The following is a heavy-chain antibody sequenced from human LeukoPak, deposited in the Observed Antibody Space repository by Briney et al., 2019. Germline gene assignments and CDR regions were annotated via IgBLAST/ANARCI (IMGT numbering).Heavy chain of an antibody. J-gene: IGHJ3*02. V-gene: IGHV3-21*01. Sequence: GGSLRLSCAVSGFTFSSYSMNWVRQAPGKGLEWVSFITSSSSYIYYADSVKGRFTISRDNAKNSLYLQMNSLRAEDTAVYYCARSDGYGLVGIWGQGTMVTVSS. CDR3: ARSDGYGLVGI. CDR1: GFTFSSYS. D-gene: IGHD5-18*01. CDR2: ITSSSSYI.